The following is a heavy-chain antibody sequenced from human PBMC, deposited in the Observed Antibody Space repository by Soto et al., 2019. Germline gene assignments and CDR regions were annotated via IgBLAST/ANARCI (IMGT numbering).Heavy chain of an antibody. V-gene: IGHV3-48*01. CDR2: ISSSSSVI. Sequence: SLRLSCAASGFAFSNYAMSWVRQAPGKGLEWVSYISSSSSVIDYADSVKGRFTVSRDNARNSLYLQMNSLRAEDTAVYYCARDLSWGSNWYYYMDVWGKGTTVTVSS. CDR1: GFAFSNYA. CDR3: ARDLSWGSNWYYYMDV. D-gene: IGHD7-27*01. J-gene: IGHJ6*03.